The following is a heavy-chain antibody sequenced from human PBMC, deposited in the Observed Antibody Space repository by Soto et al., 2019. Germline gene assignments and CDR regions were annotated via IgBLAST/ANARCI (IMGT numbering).Heavy chain of an antibody. V-gene: IGHV1-2*02. CDR2: INPNSGGT. Sequence: QVPLVQSGAEVKKPGASVKVSCKASGYTFTGYYMHWVRQAPGQGLEWMGWINPNSGGTNYAQKFQGRVTMTRDTYISTAYMELSRLRPDETAVYYCARVDISIAVAGTFDPWGQGTLVTCSS. J-gene: IGHJ5*02. CDR3: ARVDISIAVAGTFDP. CDR1: GYTFTGYY. D-gene: IGHD6-19*01.